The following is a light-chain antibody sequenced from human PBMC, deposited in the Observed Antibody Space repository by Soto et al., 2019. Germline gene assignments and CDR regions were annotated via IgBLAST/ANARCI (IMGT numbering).Light chain of an antibody. J-gene: IGKJ4*01. CDR3: QQYGSSPLT. V-gene: IGKV3-20*01. CDR1: QSVSSSN. CDR2: GAS. Sequence: EVVLTQSPGTLSLSPGARATLSCRASQSVSSSNLAWYQQKPGQAPRLLIYGASSRATGIPDRFSGSGSGTDFTLTISSLEPEDFALYFCQQYGSSPLTFGGGTKVEIK.